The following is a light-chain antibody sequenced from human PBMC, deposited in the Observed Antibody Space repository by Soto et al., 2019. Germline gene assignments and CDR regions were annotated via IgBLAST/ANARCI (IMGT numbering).Light chain of an antibody. CDR1: SSDVGGYNY. CDR2: DVS. Sequence: SVLTQPASVSGSPGQSITISCTGTSSDVGGYNYVSWYQQHPGKAPKLMIYDVSSRPSEVSNRFSGSKSGNTASLTISGLQTEDEADYYCSAYTISSTYVFGAGTTVTV. V-gene: IGLV2-14*01. J-gene: IGLJ1*01. CDR3: SAYTISSTYV.